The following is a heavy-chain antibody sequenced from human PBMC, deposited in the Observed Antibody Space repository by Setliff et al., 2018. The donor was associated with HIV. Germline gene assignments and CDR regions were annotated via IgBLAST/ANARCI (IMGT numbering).Heavy chain of an antibody. J-gene: IGHJ5*02. V-gene: IGHV5-51*01. D-gene: IGHD6-19*01. CDR3: VRDQIGDVQVAGTWGT. Sequence: GESLKISCKDSGYKFTSYWVGWVRQMPGRGLEWMGFINPSTSEVRYRPSLQGQVTMSGDKSISTAFLQWSSLAASDTAMYYCVRDQIGDVQVAGTWGTWGQGTLVTVSS. CDR1: GYKFTSYW. CDR2: INPSTSEV.